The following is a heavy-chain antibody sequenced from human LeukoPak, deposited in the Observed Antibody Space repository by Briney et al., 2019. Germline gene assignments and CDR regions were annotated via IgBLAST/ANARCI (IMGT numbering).Heavy chain of an antibody. CDR3: ARDGDDFGDYVEYNYYGLDV. V-gene: IGHV1-46*01. J-gene: IGHJ6*02. CDR2: INPSGGGT. D-gene: IGHD4-17*01. CDR1: GYMFTSYY. Sequence: ASVKVSCKASGYMFTSYYMHWVRQAPGQGLEWMGMINPSGGGTNYAQKFQGRVTMTRDTSTSTVYMELSGLRSEDTAVYYCARDGDDFGDYVEYNYYGLDVWGQGTTVTVSS.